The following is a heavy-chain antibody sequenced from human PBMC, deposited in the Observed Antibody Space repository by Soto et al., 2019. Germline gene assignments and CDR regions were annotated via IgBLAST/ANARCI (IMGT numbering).Heavy chain of an antibody. CDR3: ARHVATDNGYYYYGMDV. CDR2: IYPGDSDT. D-gene: IGHD5-12*01. Sequence: GESLKISCKGSGYSFTSYWIGWVRQMPGKGLEWMGIIYPGDSDTRYSPSFQGQVTISADKSISTAYLQWSSLKASDTAMYYCARHVATDNGYYYYGMDVWGQGNTVTVSS. J-gene: IGHJ6*02. V-gene: IGHV5-51*01. CDR1: GYSFTSYW.